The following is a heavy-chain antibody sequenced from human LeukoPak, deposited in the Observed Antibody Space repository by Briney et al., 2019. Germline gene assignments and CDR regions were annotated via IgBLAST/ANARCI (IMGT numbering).Heavy chain of an antibody. V-gene: IGHV3-53*01. CDR2: IYSGGTT. CDR3: ARETYGGNSDPHYFDY. D-gene: IGHD4-23*01. J-gene: IGHJ4*02. CDR1: GFTVSTNY. Sequence: GGSLRLSCAASGFTVSTNYMSWVRQAPGKGLEWVSVIYSGGTTDYADSVKGRFTISRDNSKNTLYLQMNSLRAEDTAVYYCARETYGGNSDPHYFDYWGQGTLVTVSS.